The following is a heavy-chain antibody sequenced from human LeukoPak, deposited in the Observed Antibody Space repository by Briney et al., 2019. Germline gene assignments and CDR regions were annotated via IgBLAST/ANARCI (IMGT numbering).Heavy chain of an antibody. D-gene: IGHD3-16*01. V-gene: IGHV3-66*02. CDR1: GFTVSSNY. CDR3: AREGASLTFDY. J-gene: IGHJ4*02. Sequence: GGSLRLSCAASGFTVSSNYMSWVRQAPGKGLEWVSVIYSGGSTYYADSVKGRFTISRDNSKNTLYLQMNSLRAEDTAVYYCAREGASLTFDYWGQGTLATVSS. CDR2: IYSGGST.